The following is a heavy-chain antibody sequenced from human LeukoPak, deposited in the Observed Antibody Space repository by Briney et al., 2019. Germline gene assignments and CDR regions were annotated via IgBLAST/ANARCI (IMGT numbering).Heavy chain of an antibody. CDR2: INPNSGGT. Sequence: GASVKVSCKASGYTFTGYYMHWVRQAPGQGLEWMGWINPNSGGTNYAQKFQGWVTMTRDTSISTAYMELSRPRSDDTAVYYCARAPSLHCSSTSCWSGDDAFDIWGQGTMVTVSS. J-gene: IGHJ3*02. CDR1: GYTFTGYY. D-gene: IGHD2-2*01. CDR3: ARAPSLHCSSTSCWSGDDAFDI. V-gene: IGHV1-2*04.